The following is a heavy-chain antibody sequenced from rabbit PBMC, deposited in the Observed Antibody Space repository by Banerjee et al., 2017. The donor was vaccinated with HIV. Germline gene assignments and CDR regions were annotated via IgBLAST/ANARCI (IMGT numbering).Heavy chain of an antibody. V-gene: IGHV1S40*01. Sequence: QSLEESGGDLVKPGASLTLTCTASGFSFSSSYYMCWVRQAPGKGPEWIACIYTTSSDIIPYASWAKGRFTISKTSSTTVTLQMTSLTAADTATYFCARENAGSTAYYTTAFNLWGQGTLVTVS. CDR2: IYTTSSDII. D-gene: IGHD1-1*01. CDR3: ARENAGSTAYYTTAFNL. J-gene: IGHJ4*01. CDR1: GFSFSSSYY.